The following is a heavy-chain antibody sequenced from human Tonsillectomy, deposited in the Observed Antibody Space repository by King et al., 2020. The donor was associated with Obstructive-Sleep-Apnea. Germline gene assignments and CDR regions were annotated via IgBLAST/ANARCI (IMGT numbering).Heavy chain of an antibody. Sequence: VQLVESGAEVKKPGESLTISCKGSGYTFTNYWITWVRQMPVQGLDWMGRIDPSDSYTTYSPSFQGHVTISTDKSISTAYLQWSSLKASDTAMYYCASTESYYYDSGGYSPPFDYWGQGTLVTVSS. J-gene: IGHJ4*02. CDR1: GYTFTNYW. D-gene: IGHD3-22*01. CDR2: IDPSDSYT. CDR3: ASTESYYYDSGGYSPPFDY. V-gene: IGHV5-10-1*03.